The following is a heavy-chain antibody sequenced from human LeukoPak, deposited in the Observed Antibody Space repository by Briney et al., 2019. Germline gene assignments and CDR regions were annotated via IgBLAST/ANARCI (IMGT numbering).Heavy chain of an antibody. D-gene: IGHD1-26*01. J-gene: IGHJ4*02. V-gene: IGHV3-33*05. CDR2: VSSDGRNK. CDR1: GFTFSTYG. CDR3: VRDGDVPTTGLWY. Sequence: GGSLRLSCAASGFTFSTYGMHWVRQAPGKGLEWVALVSSDGRNKYYTDSVKGRFTISRDNSRNTLYLQMNSLRAEDTAGYFCVRDGDVPTTGLWYWGQGTLVTVSS.